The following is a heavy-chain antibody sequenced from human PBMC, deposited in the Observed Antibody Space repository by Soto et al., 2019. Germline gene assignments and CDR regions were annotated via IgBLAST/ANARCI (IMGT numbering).Heavy chain of an antibody. D-gene: IGHD3-10*01. CDR2: IYYSGNT. Sequence: SETLSLTCTVSGGSISSGGYYWSWIRQHPGKGLEWIGYIYYSGNTYYNPSLKSRVTISEDTSKNQFSLKLSSVTAADTAVYYCARVTRFITMVRGTYPNWFDPWGQGTLVTVSS. V-gene: IGHV4-31*03. CDR1: GGSISSGGYY. CDR3: ARVTRFITMVRGTYPNWFDP. J-gene: IGHJ5*02.